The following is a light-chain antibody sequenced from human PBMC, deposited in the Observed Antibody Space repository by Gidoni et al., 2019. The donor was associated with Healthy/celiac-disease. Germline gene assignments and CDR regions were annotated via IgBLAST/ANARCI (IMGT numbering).Light chain of an antibody. J-gene: IGKJ1*01. Sequence: EKVTIPPRASQSIGSSLHWYQQKPDQSPKLLIKYASQSFSGVPSRFSGSGSGTDFTLTINSLEAEDAATYYCHQSSSLPQTFGQGTKVEIK. CDR1: QSIGSS. V-gene: IGKV6-21*01. CDR2: YAS. CDR3: HQSSSLPQT.